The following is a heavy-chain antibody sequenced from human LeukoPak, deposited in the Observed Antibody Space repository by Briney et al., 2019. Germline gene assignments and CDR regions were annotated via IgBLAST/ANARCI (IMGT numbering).Heavy chain of an antibody. V-gene: IGHV3-30*02. J-gene: IGHJ5*02. D-gene: IGHD3-10*01. Sequence: GGSLRLSCAASGFTFSIYAMHWVRQAPGKGLEWVAFIRYDGNDKFYAQSVKGRFTISRDTSRNTLYLQMNSLRLEDTAVYYCAKDLMRDRWFGESWGQGTLVTVSS. CDR3: AKDLMRDRWFGES. CDR1: GFTFSIYA. CDR2: IRYDGNDK.